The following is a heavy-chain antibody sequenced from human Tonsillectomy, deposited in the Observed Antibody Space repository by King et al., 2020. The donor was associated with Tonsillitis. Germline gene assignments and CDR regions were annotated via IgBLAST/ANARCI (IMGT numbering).Heavy chain of an antibody. CDR1: GFTFSSYG. D-gene: IGHD6-13*01. V-gene: IGHV3-30*18. J-gene: IGHJ4*02. CDR2: ISHDGSNT. CDR3: GKGYYGSSLTGTVFDA. Sequence: HVQLVESGGGVVQPGRSLRLSCAASGFTFSSYGMHWVRQAPGKGLEWVAVISHDGSNTYYADSVKDRFTISRDTSKTTLYLHINSLRAEDTAVYYCGKGYYGSSLTGTVFDAGGQGNRVTVSA.